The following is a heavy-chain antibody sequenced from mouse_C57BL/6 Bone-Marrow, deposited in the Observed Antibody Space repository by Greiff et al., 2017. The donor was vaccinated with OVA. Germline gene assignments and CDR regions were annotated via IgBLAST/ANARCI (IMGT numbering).Heavy chain of an antibody. CDR2: ISDGGSYT. D-gene: IGHD1-1*01. CDR1: GFTFSSYA. V-gene: IGHV5-4*01. Sequence: EVQLVESGGGLVKPGGSLKLSCAASGFTFSSYAMSWVRQTPEKRLEWVATISDGGSYTYYPDNVKDRFTISRDNAKNNLYLQMSHLKSEDTAMYYCARGGNYYGSSPFDYWGQGTTLTVSS. J-gene: IGHJ2*01. CDR3: ARGGNYYGSSPFDY.